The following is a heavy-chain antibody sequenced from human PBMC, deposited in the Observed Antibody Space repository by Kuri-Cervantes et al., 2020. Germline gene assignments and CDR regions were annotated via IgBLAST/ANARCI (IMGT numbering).Heavy chain of an antibody. CDR1: GYTFTGYY. Sequence: ASVKVSCKASGYTFTGYYMHWVRQATGQGLEWMGWMNPNSGNTGYAQKFQGRVTMTKNTSISTVHMELRGLTSDDTAVYYCTRGPMLAAYFDLWGQGTLVTVSS. CDR3: TRGPMLAAYFDL. D-gene: IGHD3-10*02. CDR2: MNPNSGNT. V-gene: IGHV1-8*02. J-gene: IGHJ4*02.